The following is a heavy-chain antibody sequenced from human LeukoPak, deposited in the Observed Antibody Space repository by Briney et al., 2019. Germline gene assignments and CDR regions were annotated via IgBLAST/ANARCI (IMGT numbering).Heavy chain of an antibody. V-gene: IGHV4-39*01. CDR3: ARRGRYCSGGSCYSGWFDP. J-gene: IGHJ5*02. CDR2: IYYSGST. CDR1: GGSISSSSYY. D-gene: IGHD2-15*01. Sequence: SETLSLTCTVSGGSISSSSYYWGWIRQPPGKGLEWIGSIYYSGSTYYNPSPKSRVTISVDTSKNQFSLKLSSVTAADTAVYYCARRGRYCSGGSCYSGWFDPWGQGTLVTVSS.